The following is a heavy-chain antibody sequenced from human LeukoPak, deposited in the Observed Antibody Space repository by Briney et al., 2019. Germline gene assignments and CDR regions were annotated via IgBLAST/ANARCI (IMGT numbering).Heavy chain of an antibody. V-gene: IGHV3-30*04. Sequence: GRSLRLSCAASGFGFNSYPMHWVRQAPGKGLEGVAVISNDGNNKYYADSVKGRFTISRDNFNNTLSLQMNGLRVEDTAVYYCARPDDSESFYRANHYWGRGTLVTVS. CDR1: GFGFNSYP. CDR2: ISNDGNNK. J-gene: IGHJ4*02. D-gene: IGHD3-10*01. CDR3: ARPDDSESFYRANHY.